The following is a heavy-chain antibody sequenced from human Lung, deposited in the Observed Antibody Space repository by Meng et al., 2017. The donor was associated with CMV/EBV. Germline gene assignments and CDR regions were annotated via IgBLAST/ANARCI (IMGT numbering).Heavy chain of an antibody. CDR2: MSYDGSNK. J-gene: IGHJ4*02. CDR3: ARDRSYDSSGYLDY. D-gene: IGHD3-22*01. V-gene: IGHV3-30-3*01. CDR1: GFTFSNYA. Sequence: GESLKISCAASGFTFSNYAMHWVRQAPGKGLEWVAVMSYDGSNKYYADSVKGRFTISRDNSKNTLYLQMNSLRAEDTAMYYSARDRSYDSSGYLDYWGQGTXVTVAS.